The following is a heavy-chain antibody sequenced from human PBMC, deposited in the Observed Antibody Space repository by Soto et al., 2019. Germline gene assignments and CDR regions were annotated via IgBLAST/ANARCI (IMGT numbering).Heavy chain of an antibody. V-gene: IGHV1-18*01. CDR2: ISTYNNYT. CDR3: ARGGAHPWFDP. Sequence: QVQLVQSGAEVKKPGASVKVSCKASGYIFTSYGISWVRQAPGQGLEWMGWISTYNNYTNYAQNLQGRVTMTTDTSTSTVSMELRSLRSDDTAVYYCARGGAHPWFDPWGQGTPVTVSS. D-gene: IGHD3-16*01. J-gene: IGHJ5*02. CDR1: GYIFTSYG.